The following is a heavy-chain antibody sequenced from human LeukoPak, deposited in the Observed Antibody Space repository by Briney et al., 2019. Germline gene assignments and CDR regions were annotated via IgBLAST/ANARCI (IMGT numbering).Heavy chain of an antibody. D-gene: IGHD4-17*01. CDR1: GFTFSSYR. CDR3: ARDRGDPLGDYYYYYMDV. J-gene: IGHJ6*03. Sequence: GGSLRLSCAGSGFTFSSYRMNWVRQAPGKGLEWVSYISSSSSTIYYADSVKGRFTISRDNAKNSLYLQMNSLRAEDTAVYYCARDRGDPLGDYYYYYMDVWGKGTTVTVSS. V-gene: IGHV3-48*01. CDR2: ISSSSSTI.